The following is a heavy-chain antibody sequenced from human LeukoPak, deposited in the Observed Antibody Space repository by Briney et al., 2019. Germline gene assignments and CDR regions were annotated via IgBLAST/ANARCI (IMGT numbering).Heavy chain of an antibody. CDR3: ARDPIVATDDAFDI. D-gene: IGHD5-12*01. CDR1: GYTFTSYG. J-gene: IGHJ3*02. V-gene: IGHV1-18*01. Sequence: ASVKVSCKASGYTFTSYGISWVRQAPGQGLEWMGWISAYNGNTNYAQKLQGRVTMTTDTSTSTAYMELRSLRSDDTAVYYCARDPIVATDDAFDIWGQGTMVTVSS. CDR2: ISAYNGNT.